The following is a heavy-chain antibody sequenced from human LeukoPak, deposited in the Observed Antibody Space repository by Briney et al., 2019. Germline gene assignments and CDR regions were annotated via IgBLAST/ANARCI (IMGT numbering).Heavy chain of an antibody. CDR2: IRYDGSNK. Sequence: PGGSLRLSCAASGFTFSSYGMHWVRQAPGKGLEWVAFIRYDGSNKYYADSVKGRFTISRDNSKNTLYLQMNSLRAEDTAVYYCAKELFRITMVRGVAPLDYWGQGTLVTVSS. CDR1: GFTFSSYG. V-gene: IGHV3-30*02. D-gene: IGHD3-10*01. J-gene: IGHJ4*02. CDR3: AKELFRITMVRGVAPLDY.